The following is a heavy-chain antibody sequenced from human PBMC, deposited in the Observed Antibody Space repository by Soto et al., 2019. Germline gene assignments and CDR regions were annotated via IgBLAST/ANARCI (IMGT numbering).Heavy chain of an antibody. CDR2: IYPGDSDT. V-gene: IGHV5-51*01. Sequence: GESLKISCKGSGYSFTSYWIGWVRQMPGKGLEWMGIIYPGDSDTRYSPSFQGQVTISADKSIGTAYMQWSSLKASDTAMYYCAGHFDGDCTNGVCYGVWFDPWGQGTLVTVSS. D-gene: IGHD2-8*01. CDR1: GYSFTSYW. J-gene: IGHJ5*02. CDR3: AGHFDGDCTNGVCYGVWFDP.